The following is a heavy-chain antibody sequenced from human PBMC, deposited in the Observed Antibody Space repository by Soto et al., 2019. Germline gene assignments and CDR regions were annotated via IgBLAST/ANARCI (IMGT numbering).Heavy chain of an antibody. CDR3: ALARDNTGMDV. J-gene: IGHJ6*02. Sequence: QVQLVQSRAEVKKPGSSVKVSCKASGGTFSSYTISWVRQAPGQGLEWMGRIIPILGIANYAQKCQGRVTITADKSTSTAYMELRSLRSEDTAVYYCALARDNTGMDVWGQGPTVTVSS. V-gene: IGHV1-69*02. CDR1: GGTFSSYT. CDR2: IIPILGIA. D-gene: IGHD1-26*01.